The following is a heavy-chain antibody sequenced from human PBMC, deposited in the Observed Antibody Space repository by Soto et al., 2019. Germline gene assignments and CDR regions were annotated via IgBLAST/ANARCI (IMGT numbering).Heavy chain of an antibody. CDR3: ARAEGTYTWSSEFDY. D-gene: IGHD3-16*01. Sequence: PSETLSLTCSVSGDSISNLDYFWAWIRQPPGQALEYIGYIYKSATTYYNPSFESRVAISVDTSKSQFSLNVTSVTAADTAVYYCARAEGTYTWSSEFDYWGQGTLVTVSS. CDR2: IYKSATT. V-gene: IGHV4-30-4*01. J-gene: IGHJ4*02. CDR1: GDSISNLDYF.